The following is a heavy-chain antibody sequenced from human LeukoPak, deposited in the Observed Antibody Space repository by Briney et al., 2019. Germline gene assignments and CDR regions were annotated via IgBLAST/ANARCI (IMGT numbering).Heavy chain of an antibody. J-gene: IGHJ5*02. CDR1: GGSFSGYY. Sequence: SETLSLTCAVYGGSFSGYYWSWIRQPPGKGLEWIGEINHSGSTNYNPSLKSRVTISVDTSKNQFSLKLSSVTAADTAVYYCARGAKQWLEPYNWFDPWGQGTLVTVSS. CDR3: ARGAKQWLEPYNWFDP. V-gene: IGHV4-34*01. D-gene: IGHD6-19*01. CDR2: INHSGST.